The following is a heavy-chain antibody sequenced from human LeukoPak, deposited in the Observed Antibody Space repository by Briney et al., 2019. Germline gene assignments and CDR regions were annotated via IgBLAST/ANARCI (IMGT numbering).Heavy chain of an antibody. J-gene: IGHJ4*02. D-gene: IGHD2-2*01. CDR1: GYTFTCYA. CDR2: TNTNTGNP. V-gene: IGHV7-4-1*02. Sequence: GASVKVSCKASGYTFTCYAMNWVRQAPGQGLEWMGWTNTNTGNPTYAQGFTGRFVFSLDTSVSTAYLQISSLKAEDTAVYYCARYCSSTSCYPFDYWGQGSLVTVSS. CDR3: ARYCSSTSCYPFDY.